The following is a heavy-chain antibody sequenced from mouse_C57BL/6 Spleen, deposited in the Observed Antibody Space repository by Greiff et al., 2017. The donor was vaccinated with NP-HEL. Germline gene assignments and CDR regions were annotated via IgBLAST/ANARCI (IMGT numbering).Heavy chain of an antibody. CDR1: GYTFTDYW. CDR2: ILPGSGRS. Sequence: VQLQQSGAGLVMPGASVKLSCKATGYTFTDYWIEWIKQRPGHGLEWIGEILPGSGRSNYNDKFKGKATFTADTSSNTAYMQLSSLTTEDSAICYCARSWDRDYWGQGTTLTVSS. D-gene: IGHD3-3*01. V-gene: IGHV1-9*01. CDR3: ARSWDRDY. J-gene: IGHJ2*01.